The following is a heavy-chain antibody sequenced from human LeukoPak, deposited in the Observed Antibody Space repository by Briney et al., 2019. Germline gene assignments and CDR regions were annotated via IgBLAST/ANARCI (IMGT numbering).Heavy chain of an antibody. Sequence: GRSLRLSCAASGFTFSSYAMHWVRQAPGKGLEWVAVISYDGSNKYYADSVKGRFTISRDNSKNTLYLQMNSLRAEDTAVYYCARGRGGSGIYYSFDNWGQGTLDTVSS. CDR2: ISYDGSNK. D-gene: IGHD3-10*01. CDR1: GFTFSSYA. V-gene: IGHV3-30-3*01. J-gene: IGHJ4*02. CDR3: ARGRGGSGIYYSFDN.